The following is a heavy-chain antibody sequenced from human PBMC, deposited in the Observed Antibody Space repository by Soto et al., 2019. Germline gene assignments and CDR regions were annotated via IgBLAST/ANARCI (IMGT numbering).Heavy chain of an antibody. CDR2: IFYSGST. Sequence: SETLSLTCTVSGGSISSYYWSWIRQPPGKGLEWIGYIFYSGSTNYNPSLKSRVTISVDTSKNQFSLKLSSVTAADTAVYYCARRYGGKFDYWGQGTLVTVSS. V-gene: IGHV4-59*01. CDR1: GGSISSYY. D-gene: IGHD1-26*01. J-gene: IGHJ4*02. CDR3: ARRYGGKFDY.